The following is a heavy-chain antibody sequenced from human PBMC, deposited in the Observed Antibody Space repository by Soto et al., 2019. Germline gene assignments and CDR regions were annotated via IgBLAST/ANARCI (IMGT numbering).Heavy chain of an antibody. CDR2: ISYDGSNK. J-gene: IGHJ4*02. CDR1: GFTFSSYG. Sequence: GGSLRLSCAASGFTFSSYGMHWVRQAPGKGLEWVAVISYDGSNKYYADSVKGRFTISRDNSKNTLYLQMNSLRAEDTAVYYCAKGTTYYYDSSGYGPLDYWGQGTLVTDSS. D-gene: IGHD3-22*01. V-gene: IGHV3-30*18. CDR3: AKGTTYYYDSSGYGPLDY.